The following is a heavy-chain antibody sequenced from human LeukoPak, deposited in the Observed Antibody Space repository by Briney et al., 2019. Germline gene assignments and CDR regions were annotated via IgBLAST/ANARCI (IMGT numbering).Heavy chain of an antibody. CDR3: ARDQTPTYYYDSRSLDY. CDR1: GYTFTSYY. Sequence: ASVKVSCKASGYTFTSYYTHWVRQAPGQGLEWMGIINPSGGSTSYAQKFQGRVTMTRDTSTSTVYMELSSLRSEDTAVYYCARDQTPTYYYDSRSLDYWGQGTLVTVSS. CDR2: INPSGGST. V-gene: IGHV1-46*01. J-gene: IGHJ4*02. D-gene: IGHD3-22*01.